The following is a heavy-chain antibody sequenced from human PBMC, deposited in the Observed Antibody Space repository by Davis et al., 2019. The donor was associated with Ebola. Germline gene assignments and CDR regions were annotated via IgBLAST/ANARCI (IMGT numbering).Heavy chain of an antibody. Sequence: GGSLRLSCAASGFTFSSSELNWVRQAPGTGLEGVSYISISGSTIYYADSVKGRFTLSRDNATNSLYLPMNSLIAEDTAVYYCAGVGATPYWGQGTLVTVSS. CDR2: ISISGSTI. J-gene: IGHJ4*02. V-gene: IGHV3-48*03. CDR1: GFTFSSSE. D-gene: IGHD1-26*01. CDR3: AGVGATPY.